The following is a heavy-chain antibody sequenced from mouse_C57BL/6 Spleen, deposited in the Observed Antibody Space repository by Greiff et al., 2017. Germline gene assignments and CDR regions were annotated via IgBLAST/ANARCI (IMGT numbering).Heavy chain of an antibody. CDR1: GFTFSNYW. J-gene: IGHJ1*03. CDR3: TGIYDGYYGGYFDV. D-gene: IGHD2-3*01. Sequence: EVQLQQSGGGLVQPGGSMKLSCVASGFTFSNYWMNWVRQSPEKGLEWVAQIRLKSDNYATHYAESVKGRFTISREDSKSSVYLQMNNLRAEDTGIYYCTGIYDGYYGGYFDVWGTGTTVTVSS. V-gene: IGHV6-3*01. CDR2: IRLKSDNYAT.